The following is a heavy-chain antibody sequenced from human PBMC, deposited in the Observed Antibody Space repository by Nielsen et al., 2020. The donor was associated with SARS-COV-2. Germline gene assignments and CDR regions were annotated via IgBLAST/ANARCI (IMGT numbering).Heavy chain of an antibody. CDR3: ARDAYVLVDI. V-gene: IGHV1-46*01. J-gene: IGHJ3*02. Sequence: ASVKVSCKASGYTFTSYYMHWVRQAPGQGLEWMGIINPSGGSTSYAQKFQGRVTMTRDTSTSTAYMELRSLRSDDTAVYYCARDAYVLVDIWGQGTMVTVSS. CDR2: INPSGGST. D-gene: IGHD3-3*02. CDR1: GYTFTSYY.